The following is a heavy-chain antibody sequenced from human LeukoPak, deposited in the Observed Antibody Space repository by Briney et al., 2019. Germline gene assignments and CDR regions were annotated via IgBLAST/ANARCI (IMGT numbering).Heavy chain of an antibody. J-gene: IGHJ4*02. Sequence: PGRSLRLSCAASGFXFSSYGIHWVRQAPGKGLEWVAVIWYDGSNKYYADSVKGRFTISRDNSKNTLYLQMNSLRAEDTAVYYCAYGYTFGNFDYWGQGTLVTVSS. V-gene: IGHV3-33*01. CDR2: IWYDGSNK. CDR3: AYGYTFGNFDY. CDR1: GFXFSSYG. D-gene: IGHD5-12*01.